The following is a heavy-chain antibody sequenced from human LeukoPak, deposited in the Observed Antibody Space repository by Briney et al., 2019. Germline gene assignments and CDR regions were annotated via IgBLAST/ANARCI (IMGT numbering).Heavy chain of an antibody. J-gene: IGHJ4*02. Sequence: SGGSLRLSCAASGFTFSSYEMNWVRQAPGKGLEWVSYISSSGSTIYYADSVKGRFTISRDNAKNSLYLQMNSLRAEDTAVYYCARWGEGWLVPDYWGQGTLVTVSS. V-gene: IGHV3-48*03. CDR2: ISSSGSTI. CDR1: GFTFSSYE. CDR3: ARWGEGWLVPDY. D-gene: IGHD6-19*01.